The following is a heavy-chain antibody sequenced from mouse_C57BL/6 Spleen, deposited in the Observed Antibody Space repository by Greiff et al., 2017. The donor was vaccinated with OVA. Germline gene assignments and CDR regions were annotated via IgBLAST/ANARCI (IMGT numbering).Heavy chain of an antibody. Sequence: VQLQQSGAELMKPGASVKLSCKATGYTFTGYWIEWVKQRPGHGLEWIGEILPGSGSTTYNEKFKGKATFTADTSSNTAYMQLRSLTTEDSAIYYFARRIYGYSAWFAYWGQGTLVTVSA. CDR3: ARRIYGYSAWFAY. V-gene: IGHV1-9*01. CDR2: ILPGSGST. CDR1: GYTFTGYW. J-gene: IGHJ3*01. D-gene: IGHD2-2*01.